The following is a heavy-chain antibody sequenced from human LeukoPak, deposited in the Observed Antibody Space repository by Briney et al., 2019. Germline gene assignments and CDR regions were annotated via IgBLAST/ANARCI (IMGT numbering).Heavy chain of an antibody. CDR2: NSGSGGST. CDR3: AKPVEGGWYEYYFDY. D-gene: IGHD6-19*01. Sequence: GGSLRLSCAASGFTFSSYSMSWVRQATGKGLEWVSANSGSGGSTYYADSVKGRFTISRDNSKNTLYLQMNSLRAEDTAVYYCAKPVEGGWYEYYFDYWGQGTLVTVSS. CDR1: GFTFSSYS. V-gene: IGHV3-23*01. J-gene: IGHJ4*02.